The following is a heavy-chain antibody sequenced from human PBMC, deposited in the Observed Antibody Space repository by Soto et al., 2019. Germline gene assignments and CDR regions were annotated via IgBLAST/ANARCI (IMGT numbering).Heavy chain of an antibody. V-gene: IGHV1-69*01. CDR2: IIPIFGTA. Sequence: QVQLVQSGSVVKKPGSSVTVSCKASGGTLSFFAVSWVRQAPGRGLEWMGGIIPIFGTAEYAQKFQGRVTSTAAESTSTAYMELRRLKSEETAVYYWARDPQYYDTSGYFKAPHALEVWGQWTTVTVS. J-gene: IGHJ6*02. D-gene: IGHD3-22*01. CDR1: GGTLSFFA. CDR3: ARDPQYYDTSGYFKAPHALEV.